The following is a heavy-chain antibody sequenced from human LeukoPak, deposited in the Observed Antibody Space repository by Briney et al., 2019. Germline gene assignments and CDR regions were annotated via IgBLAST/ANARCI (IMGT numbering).Heavy chain of an antibody. D-gene: IGHD6-13*01. CDR1: GGSFSGYY. J-gene: IGHJ6*03. Sequence: SETLSLTCAVYGGSFSGYYWSWIRQPPGKGLEWIGEINHSGSTNYNPSLKSRVTISVDTSKNQFSLKLSSVTAADTAVYYCARASSSPYYYYMDVWGKGTTVTVSS. CDR2: INHSGST. V-gene: IGHV4-34*01. CDR3: ARASSSPYYYYMDV.